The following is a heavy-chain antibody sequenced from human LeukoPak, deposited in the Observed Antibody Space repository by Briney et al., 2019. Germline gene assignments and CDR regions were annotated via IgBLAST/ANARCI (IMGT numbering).Heavy chain of an antibody. V-gene: IGHV3-48*04. J-gene: IGHJ4*02. Sequence: GSLRLSCAASGFTFSSYSMNWVRQAPGKGLEWVSYISSSDNTIYYADSVKGRFTISRDNAKNSLYLQMNSLRAEDTAVYYCARDGIGVNTDYWGQGTLVTVSS. CDR3: ARDGIGVNTDY. CDR2: ISSSDNTI. D-gene: IGHD1-26*01. CDR1: GFTFSSYS.